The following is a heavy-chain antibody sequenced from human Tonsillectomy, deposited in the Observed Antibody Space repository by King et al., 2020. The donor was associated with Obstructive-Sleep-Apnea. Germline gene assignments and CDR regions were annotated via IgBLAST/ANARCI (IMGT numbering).Heavy chain of an antibody. D-gene: IGHD3-10*01. J-gene: IGHJ6*02. Sequence: VQLQQWGAGLLKPSETLSLTCAVYGGSFSGYYWSWIRQPPGKGLEWIGEINHSGSTNYNPSLKSLVTISVDTSKNQFSLKLSSVTAADTAVYYCARGPRGLLWFGELSSGSYGMDVWGQGTTVTVSS. CDR3: ARGPRGLLWFGELSSGSYGMDV. V-gene: IGHV4-34*01. CDR2: INHSGST. CDR1: GGSFSGYY.